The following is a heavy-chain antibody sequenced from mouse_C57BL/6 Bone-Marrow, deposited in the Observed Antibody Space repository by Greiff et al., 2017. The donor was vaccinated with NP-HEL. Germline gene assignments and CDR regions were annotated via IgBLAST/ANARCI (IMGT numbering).Heavy chain of an antibody. CDR1: GFSFNTYA. Sequence: EVQVVESGGGLVQPKGSLKLSCAASGFSFNTYAMNWVRQAPGKGLEWVARIRSKSNNYATYYADSVKDRFTISRDDSESMLYLQRNNLKTEDTAMYYWVRQGYYGSESPYFDYWGQGTTLTVSS. V-gene: IGHV10-1*01. CDR3: VRQGYYGSESPYFDY. CDR2: IRSKSNNYAT. J-gene: IGHJ2*01. D-gene: IGHD1-1*01.